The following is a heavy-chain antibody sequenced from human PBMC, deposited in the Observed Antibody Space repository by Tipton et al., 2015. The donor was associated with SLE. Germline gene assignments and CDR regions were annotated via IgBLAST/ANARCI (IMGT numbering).Heavy chain of an antibody. CDR1: DYSITSGHY. J-gene: IGHJ6*03. D-gene: IGHD3-3*01. CDR3: ARDYDNIMDV. V-gene: IGHV4-38-2*02. CDR2: IYYSGNT. Sequence: TLSLTCTVSDYSITSGHYWAWIRQPPGKGLEWIGYIYYSGNTNYNPSLKSRVTISLDTSKNQFSLKLSSVTAADTAVYYCARDYDNIMDVWGKGTTVTVSS.